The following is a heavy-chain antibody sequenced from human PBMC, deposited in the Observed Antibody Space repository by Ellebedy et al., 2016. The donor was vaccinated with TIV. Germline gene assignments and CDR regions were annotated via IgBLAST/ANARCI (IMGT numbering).Heavy chain of an antibody. V-gene: IGHV4-59*01. J-gene: IGHJ4*02. CDR1: GDSISGYY. CDR2: IYSSGSG. Sequence: MPSETLSLTCTVSGDSISGYYWSWIRQPPGKGLEWIGYIYSSGSGEYNPSLKSRITLSVDTSKSQFSPRLNSVTTADTAVYYCARSGGWYTPYDYWGQGTLVTVSS. D-gene: IGHD6-19*01. CDR3: ARSGGWYTPYDY.